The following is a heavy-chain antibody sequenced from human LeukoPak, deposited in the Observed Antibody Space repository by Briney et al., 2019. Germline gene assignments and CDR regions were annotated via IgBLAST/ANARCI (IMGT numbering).Heavy chain of an antibody. CDR3: ARGYYDSSAYYSADC. V-gene: IGHV1-2*02. CDR1: GYTFTGYY. Sequence: VASVKVSCKASGYTFTGYYIHWVRQAPGQGLEWMGWINPNTGDTNYAQKFQGRVTMTRDTSISTAYMEVTRLKSDDTAVYYCARGYYDSSAYYSADCWGQGTLVTVSS. D-gene: IGHD3-22*01. CDR2: INPNTGDT. J-gene: IGHJ4*02.